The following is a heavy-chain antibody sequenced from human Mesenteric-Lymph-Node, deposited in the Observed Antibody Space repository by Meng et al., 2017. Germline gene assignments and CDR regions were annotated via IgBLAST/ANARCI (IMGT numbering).Heavy chain of an antibody. CDR3: ARALVVGATYYYGMDV. D-gene: IGHD1-26*01. J-gene: IGHJ6*02. V-gene: IGHV3-7*01. Sequence: GGSLRLSCAASGFTFSNYRMSWVRQAPGKGLEWVANIKEDGSEKIYVDSVKGRFIISRDNAKNSLYLQMNSLRAEDTAVYYCARALVVGATYYYGMDVWGQGTTVTVSS. CDR1: GFTFSNYR. CDR2: IKEDGSEK.